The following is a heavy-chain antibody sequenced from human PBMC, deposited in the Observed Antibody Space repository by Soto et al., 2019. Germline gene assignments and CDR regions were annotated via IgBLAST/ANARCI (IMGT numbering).Heavy chain of an antibody. CDR3: ARDSSGIAAAAGYYGMDV. J-gene: IGHJ6*02. Sequence: PTLLITCAISGDSVSSNSAAWHWIRQSPSRGLEWLGRTYYRSKWYNDYAVSVKSRITINPDTSKNQFSLQLNSVTPEDTAVYYCARDSSGIAAAAGYYGMDVWGQGTTVTVSS. D-gene: IGHD6-13*01. CDR2: TYYRSKWYN. CDR1: GDSVSSNSAA. V-gene: IGHV6-1*01.